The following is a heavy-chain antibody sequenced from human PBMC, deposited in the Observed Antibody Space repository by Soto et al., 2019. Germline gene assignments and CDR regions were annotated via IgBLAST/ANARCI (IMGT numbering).Heavy chain of an antibody. J-gene: IGHJ4*02. CDR3: ARARYSSDWLPFEY. CDR2: ISSNGDNT. CDR1: GFTFSSYA. D-gene: IGHD6-19*01. V-gene: IGHV3-64*01. Sequence: GGSLRLSCAASGFTFSSYAIHWVRQAPGKGLEFVSAISSNGDNTYYANSVKGRFTISRDSSKNTLYLQMGSLRAEDMAVYYCARARYSSDWLPFEYWGQGTLVTVS.